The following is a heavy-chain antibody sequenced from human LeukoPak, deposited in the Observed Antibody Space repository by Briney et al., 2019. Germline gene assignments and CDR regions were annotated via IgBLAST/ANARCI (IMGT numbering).Heavy chain of an antibody. CDR3: ARGALAAAGTSFDP. V-gene: IGHV3-21*01. Sequence: GGSLRLSCAASGFTFSSYSMNWVRQAPGEGLEWVSSISSSSSYIYYADSVKGRFTISRDNAKNSLYLQMNSLRAEDTAVYYCARGALAAAGTSFDPWGQGTLVTVSS. J-gene: IGHJ5*02. CDR1: GFTFSSYS. D-gene: IGHD6-13*01. CDR2: ISSSSSYI.